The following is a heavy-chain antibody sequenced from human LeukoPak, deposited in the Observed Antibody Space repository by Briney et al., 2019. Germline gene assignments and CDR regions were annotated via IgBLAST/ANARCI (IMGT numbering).Heavy chain of an antibody. CDR1: GGTFSSYA. D-gene: IGHD3-22*01. V-gene: IGHV1-69*01. Sequence: SVKVSCKASGGTFSSYAISWVRQAPGQGLEWMGGIIPIFGTANYAQKFQGRVTITADESTSTAYMELSSLRSEDTAVYYCARDPNYYDSSGYYYPNWFDPWGQGTLVTVSS. J-gene: IGHJ5*02. CDR2: IIPIFGTA. CDR3: ARDPNYYDSSGYYYPNWFDP.